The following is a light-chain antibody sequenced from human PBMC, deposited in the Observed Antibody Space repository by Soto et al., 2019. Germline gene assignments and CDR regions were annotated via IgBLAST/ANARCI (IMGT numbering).Light chain of an antibody. CDR3: QQRSNWLYT. J-gene: IGKJ2*01. CDR2: DAS. V-gene: IGKV3-11*01. CDR1: QSVSRY. Sequence: EIVLTQSPATLSLSPGERATLSCRASQSVSRYLAWYQQKPGQAPRLLIYDASNRATGIPARFGGSGSGTDFTLTISSLEPEDFAVYYCQQRSNWLYTFGQGTKLEIK.